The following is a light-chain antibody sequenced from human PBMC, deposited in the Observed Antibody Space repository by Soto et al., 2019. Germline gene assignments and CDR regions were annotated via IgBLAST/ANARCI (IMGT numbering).Light chain of an antibody. Sequence: DIQMTQSPSTLSASVGDRVTITCRASQTISSWLAWYQQKPGKAPKVLIYKASSLESGVPSRFSGSGSGTAFTLTISSLQPYDFATYYCEQYNSHPWTFGQGTKLDIK. CDR1: QTISSW. V-gene: IGKV1-5*03. CDR3: EQYNSHPWT. J-gene: IGKJ1*01. CDR2: KAS.